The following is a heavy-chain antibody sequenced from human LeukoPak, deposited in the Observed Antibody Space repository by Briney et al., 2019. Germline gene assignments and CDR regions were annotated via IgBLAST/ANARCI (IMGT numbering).Heavy chain of an antibody. V-gene: IGHV1-3*01. Sequence: GASVKVSCKASGYTFTSYAMDWVRQAPGQRLEWMGWINAGNGNTKYSQKFQGRVTITRDTSASTAYMELSSLRSDDTAVYYCARKIVVVPAAMHFDGMAVWGQGTTVTVSS. CDR3: ARKIVVVPAAMHFDGMAV. CDR1: GYTFTSYA. D-gene: IGHD2-2*01. J-gene: IGHJ6*02. CDR2: INAGNGNT.